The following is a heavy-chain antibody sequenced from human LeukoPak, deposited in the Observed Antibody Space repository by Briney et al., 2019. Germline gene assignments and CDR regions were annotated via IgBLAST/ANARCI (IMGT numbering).Heavy chain of an antibody. J-gene: IGHJ1*01. CDR3: AKAIVATGYFQH. CDR1: GFTFSSYA. V-gene: IGHV3-23*01. Sequence: GGSLRLSCAASGFTFSSYAMSWVRQAPGKGLEWVSAIGGSGGSTYYADSVKGRFTISRDNSKNTLYLQMNSLRAEDTAVYYCAKAIVATGYFQHWGQGTLVTVSS. CDR2: IGGSGGST. D-gene: IGHD5-12*01.